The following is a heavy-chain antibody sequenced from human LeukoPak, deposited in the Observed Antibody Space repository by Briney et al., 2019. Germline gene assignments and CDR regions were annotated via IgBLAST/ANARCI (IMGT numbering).Heavy chain of an antibody. J-gene: IGHJ5*02. Sequence: PSETLSLICSVSGGFIISYYWRWIRRPAGKALVWIGRIYTSGSTNYNPSLKGRVTMSVDTSKNQFSLNLTSVTAADTAVYYCAREYGSGSEFDPWGQGTLVTVSS. CDR3: AREYGSGSEFDP. D-gene: IGHD3-10*01. V-gene: IGHV4-4*07. CDR2: IYTSGST. CDR1: GGFIISYY.